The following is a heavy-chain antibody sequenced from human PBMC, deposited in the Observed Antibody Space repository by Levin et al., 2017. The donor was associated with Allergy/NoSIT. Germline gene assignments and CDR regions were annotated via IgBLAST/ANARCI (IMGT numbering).Heavy chain of an antibody. V-gene: IGHV3-9*01. CDR2: ISWNSGRI. Sequence: LRLSCTASEFTFEAHAMHWVRQAPGKGLEWVSGISWNSGRIGYADSVKGRFIISRDNAKKSLYLQMNSLRAEDTALYYCAKSPQPYCSGGSCYLVDWGQGTLVSVSA. D-gene: IGHD2-15*01. J-gene: IGHJ4*02. CDR3: AKSPQPYCSGGSCYLVD. CDR1: EFTFEAHA.